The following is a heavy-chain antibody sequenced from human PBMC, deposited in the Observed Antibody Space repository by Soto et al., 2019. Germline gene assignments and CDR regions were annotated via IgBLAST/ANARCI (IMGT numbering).Heavy chain of an antibody. D-gene: IGHD2-21*01. CDR3: ARDLTFRIPFAP. Sequence: ASVKVYCKTSGGTFSSYAISWVRQAPGQGLEWMGGIIPIFGTANYAQKFQGRDTITVDASTSTAYMELSRLRSEDTAVYYCARDLTFRIPFAPWGQGTLVTVSS. V-gene: IGHV1-69*13. J-gene: IGHJ5*02. CDR2: IIPIFGTA. CDR1: GGTFSSYA.